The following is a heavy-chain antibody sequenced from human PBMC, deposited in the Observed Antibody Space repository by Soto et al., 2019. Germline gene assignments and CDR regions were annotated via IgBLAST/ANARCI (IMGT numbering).Heavy chain of an antibody. J-gene: IGHJ4*02. CDR2: IYDSGST. CDR1: GGSISSSY. CDR3: AREVARGVFDY. V-gene: IGHV4-59*01. D-gene: IGHD3-10*01. Sequence: SETLSLTCTVSGGSISSSYWSWIRQPPGKGLEWIGYIYDSGSTYYNSSLKSRVTMSVDTSNKQFSLKMNSVTAADTAVYYCAREVARGVFDYWGQGTLVPVSS.